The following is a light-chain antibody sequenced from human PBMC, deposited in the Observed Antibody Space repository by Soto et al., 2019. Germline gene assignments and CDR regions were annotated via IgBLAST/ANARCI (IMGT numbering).Light chain of an antibody. CDR3: CSYAGSFTVV. J-gene: IGLJ2*01. CDR2: DVT. CDR1: SSDVGAYNY. Sequence: QSALTQPRSVSGSPGQSVTISCTGTSSDVGAYNYVSWHRQHPGKAPQLMIFDVTKRPSGVPDRFSGSKSGNTASLTISGLQAEDEADYYCCSYAGSFTVVFGGGTQLTVL. V-gene: IGLV2-11*01.